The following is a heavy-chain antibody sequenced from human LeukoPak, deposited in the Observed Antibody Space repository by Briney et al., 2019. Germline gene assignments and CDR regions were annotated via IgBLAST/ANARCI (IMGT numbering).Heavy chain of an antibody. CDR1: GFTFSDYY. J-gene: IGHJ4*02. V-gene: IGHV3-11*03. CDR3: ARMAKGLDH. D-gene: IGHD3/OR15-3a*01. Sequence: PGGSLRLSCEASGFTFSDYYMTWIRQTPGKGLESISCISGRGSDTNYADSVKGRFTISSDNAKNSVYLEMNSQTDEDTAVYYCARMAKGLDHWGLGALVIVSS. CDR2: ISGRGSDT.